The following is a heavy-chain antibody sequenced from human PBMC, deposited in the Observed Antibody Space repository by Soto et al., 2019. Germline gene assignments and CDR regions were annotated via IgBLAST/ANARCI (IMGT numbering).Heavy chain of an antibody. CDR1: GGSFSSSA. CDR3: AIVGRDSDSFGSFVDY. V-gene: IGHV1-69*01. Sequence: QVQLVQSGAEVKKPGSSVKVSCKASGGSFSSSAFYWVRQAPGQGLEWMGGIIPIFNTPNYAQKFQGRVTITADESTATTYMDLIGLRSDDTAVYYCAIVGRDSDSFGSFVDYWGQGT. CDR2: IIPIFNTP. J-gene: IGHJ4*02. D-gene: IGHD1-26*01.